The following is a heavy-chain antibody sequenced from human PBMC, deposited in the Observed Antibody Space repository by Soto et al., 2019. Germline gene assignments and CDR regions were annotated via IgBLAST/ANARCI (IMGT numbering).Heavy chain of an antibody. CDR2: INPNGGST. CDR1: GYTFTSFY. Sequence: QVQLVQSGAEVKNPGASVKVSCKASGYTFTSFYIHWVRQAPGQGLEWMSIINPNGGSTNYAQNLQGRVTLTRDTSTNTVYMEPSSLRSEDTAVYYCARGLTSGDYWGQGTLVTVSS. J-gene: IGHJ4*02. V-gene: IGHV1-46*01. CDR3: ARGLTSGDY.